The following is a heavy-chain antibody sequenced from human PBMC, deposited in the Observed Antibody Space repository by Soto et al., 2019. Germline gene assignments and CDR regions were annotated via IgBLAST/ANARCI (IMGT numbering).Heavy chain of an antibody. D-gene: IGHD3-10*02. V-gene: IGHV4-31*03. CDR2: IYYSGNT. Sequence: SETLSLTCSVSGGSISSGYYWTWIRQHPGKGLEWIGYIYYSGNTYYNPSLKSRVTISVDTSKNQFSLKLSSVTAADTAVYYCASTDYVAYYMDVWGQGTTVTVSS. J-gene: IGHJ6*03. CDR3: ASTDYVAYYMDV. CDR1: GGSISSGYY.